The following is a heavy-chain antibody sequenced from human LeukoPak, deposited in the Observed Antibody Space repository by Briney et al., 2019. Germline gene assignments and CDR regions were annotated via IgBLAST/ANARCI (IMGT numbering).Heavy chain of an antibody. CDR2: ISSSSYI. D-gene: IGHD3-10*01. V-gene: IGHV3-21*01. J-gene: IGHJ5*02. Sequence: GGSLRLSCAASGFTFSSYNMNWVRQAPGKGLEWVSSISSSSYIYYADSVKGRFTISRDNAKNSLYLQMNSLRAEDTAVYYCASYYYGSGFDPWGQGTLVTVSS. CDR3: ASYYYGSGFDP. CDR1: GFTFSSYN.